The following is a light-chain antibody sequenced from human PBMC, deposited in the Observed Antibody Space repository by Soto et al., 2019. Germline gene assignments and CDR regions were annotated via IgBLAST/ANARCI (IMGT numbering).Light chain of an antibody. V-gene: IGKV3-11*01. CDR3: QQRSNWPPFLT. Sequence: EIVLTQSPATLSLSPGERATLSCRACQSVSSYLAWYQQKPGQAPRLLIYDASNRATGIPARFSGSGSGTDFTLTISSLEPEDFAVYYCQQRSNWPPFLTFGGGTKVEIK. CDR2: DAS. CDR1: QSVSSY. J-gene: IGKJ4*01.